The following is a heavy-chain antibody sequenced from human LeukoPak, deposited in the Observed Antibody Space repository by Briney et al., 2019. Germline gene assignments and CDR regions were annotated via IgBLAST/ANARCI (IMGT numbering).Heavy chain of an antibody. CDR2: ISYDGSNK. CDR1: GFTFSSYG. Sequence: PGGSLRLSCAASGFTFSSYGMHWVRQAPGKGLEWVAVISYDGSNKYYADSVKGRFTISRDNSKNTLYLQMNSLRAEDTAVYYCAKDPSDYWGQGTLVTVS. V-gene: IGHV3-30*18. J-gene: IGHJ4*02. CDR3: AKDPSDY.